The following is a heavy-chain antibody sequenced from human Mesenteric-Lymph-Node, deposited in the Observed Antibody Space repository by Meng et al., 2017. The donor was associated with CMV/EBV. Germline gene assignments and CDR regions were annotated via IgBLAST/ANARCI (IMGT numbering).Heavy chain of an antibody. CDR1: GFTFSSYP. Sequence: GGSLRLSCVASGFTFSSYPMHWVRQAPGKGLEWVTVIGYDGRVKLYADSVKGRFTISRDNAKNSLYLQMNSLRAEDTAVYYCARDSPVVPAAIAGDYWGQGTLVTVSS. V-gene: IGHV3-30*04. CDR2: IGYDGRVK. J-gene: IGHJ4*02. D-gene: IGHD2-2*02. CDR3: ARDSPVVPAAIAGDY.